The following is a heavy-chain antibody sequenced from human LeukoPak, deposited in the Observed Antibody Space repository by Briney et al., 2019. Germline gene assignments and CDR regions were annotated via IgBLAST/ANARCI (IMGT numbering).Heavy chain of an antibody. CDR3: AKGYPDSSGYNYFDY. Sequence: PGGSLRLSCAASGFDFSSNWMHWVRHAPGQGLVWVSRIKGDGISTNYADSVKGRFTISRDNSKNTLYLQMNSLRAEDTAVYYCAKGYPDSSGYNYFDYWGQGTLVTVSS. V-gene: IGHV3-74*01. J-gene: IGHJ4*02. CDR1: GFDFSSNW. D-gene: IGHD3-22*01. CDR2: IKGDGIST.